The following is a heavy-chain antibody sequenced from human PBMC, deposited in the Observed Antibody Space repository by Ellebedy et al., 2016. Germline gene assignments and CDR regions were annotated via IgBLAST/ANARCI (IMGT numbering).Heavy chain of an antibody. Sequence: GGSLRLSCAASGFTFSSYAMSWVRQAPGKGLEWVANIKQDGSEKYYVDSVKGRFTISRDNAKNSLYLQMNSLRAEDTAVYYCAREKVGASHFDYWGQGTLVTVSS. CDR1: GFTFSSYA. D-gene: IGHD1-26*01. J-gene: IGHJ4*02. CDR3: AREKVGASHFDY. CDR2: IKQDGSEK. V-gene: IGHV3-7*01.